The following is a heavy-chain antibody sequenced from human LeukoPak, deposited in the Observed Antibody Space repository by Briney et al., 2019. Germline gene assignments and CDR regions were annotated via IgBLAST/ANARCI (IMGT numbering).Heavy chain of an antibody. CDR2: ISYDGSNK. V-gene: IGHV3-30-3*02. CDR1: GFIFSGHV. D-gene: IGHD2-2*02. J-gene: IGHJ5*02. CDR3: AKYPPGCSSTSCYTFDP. Sequence: GGSLRLSCAASGFIFSGHVMHWVRQAPGKGLEWVSLISYDGSNKDYADSVKGRFTISRDNSKNTLYLQMNSLRAEDTAVYYCAKYPPGCSSTSCYTFDPWGQGTLVTVSS.